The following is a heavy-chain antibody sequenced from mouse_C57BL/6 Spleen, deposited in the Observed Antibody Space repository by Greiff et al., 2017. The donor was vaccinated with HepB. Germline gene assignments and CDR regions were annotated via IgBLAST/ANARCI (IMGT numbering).Heavy chain of an antibody. CDR2: IRNKANGYTT. V-gene: IGHV7-3*01. CDR3: ARYSNGDYYAMDY. D-gene: IGHD2-1*01. J-gene: IGHJ4*01. Sequence: EVKLMESGGGLVQPGGSLSLSCAASGFTFTDYYMSWVRQPPGKALEWLGFIRNKANGYTTEYSASVKGRFTISRDNSQSILYLQMNALRAEDSATYYCARYSNGDYYAMDYWGQGTSVTVSS. CDR1: GFTFTDYY.